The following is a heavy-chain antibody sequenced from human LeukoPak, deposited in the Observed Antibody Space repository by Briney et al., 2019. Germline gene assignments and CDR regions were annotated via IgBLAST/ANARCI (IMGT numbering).Heavy chain of an antibody. CDR2: IYYSGST. D-gene: IGHD3-22*01. CDR1: GGSISSSSYY. J-gene: IGHJ4*02. V-gene: IGHV4-39*07. Sequence: SETLSLTCTVSGGSISSSSYYWGWIRQPPGKGLEWIGSIYYSGSTYYNPSLKSRVTISVDTSKNQFSLKLSSVTAADTAVYYCARVTLDSSPFDYWGQGTLDTVSS. CDR3: ARVTLDSSPFDY.